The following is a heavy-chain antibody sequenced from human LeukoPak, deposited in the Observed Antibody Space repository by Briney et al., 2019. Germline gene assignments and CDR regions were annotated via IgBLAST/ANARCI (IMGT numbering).Heavy chain of an antibody. D-gene: IGHD3-16*01. V-gene: IGHV3-21*01. Sequence: PGGSLRLSCAASGFTFSSYSMNWVRQAPGKGLGWVSSISSSSSYTYYADSVKGRFTISRDNAKNSLYLQMNSLRAEDTAVYYCARESIIYYYGMDVWGKGTTVTVSS. CDR3: ARESIIYYYGMDV. CDR2: ISSSSSYT. J-gene: IGHJ6*04. CDR1: GFTFSSYS.